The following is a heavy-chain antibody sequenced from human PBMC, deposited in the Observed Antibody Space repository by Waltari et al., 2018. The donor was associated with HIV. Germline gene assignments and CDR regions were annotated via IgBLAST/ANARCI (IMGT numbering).Heavy chain of an antibody. CDR2: ISYDGSNK. V-gene: IGHV3-30*18. CDR3: AKDYFVVVTAAGPFDP. Sequence: QVKLVESGGGVVQPGRSLRLSCAASGFRFRSYGMPWVRQAPGKGLGWVAVISYDGSNKYYADSVKGLFTISRENSKNTLYLQMNSLRAEDTAVYYCAKDYFVVVTAAGPFDPWGQGTLVTVSS. J-gene: IGHJ5*02. CDR1: GFRFRSYG. D-gene: IGHD2-21*02.